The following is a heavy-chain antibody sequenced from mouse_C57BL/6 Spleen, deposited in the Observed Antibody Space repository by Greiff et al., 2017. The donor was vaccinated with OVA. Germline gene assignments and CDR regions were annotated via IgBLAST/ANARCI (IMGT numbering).Heavy chain of an antibody. V-gene: IGHV1-55*01. CDR2: IYPGSGST. Sequence: VQLQQSGAELVKPGASVKMSCKASGYTFTSYWITWVKQRPGQGLEWIGAIYPGSGSTNYNEKFKSKATLTVDTSSSTSYMQISSLTSEDSAVYYYAINYDSSYAAWFAYWGQGTLVTVSA. CDR1: GYTFTSYW. CDR3: AINYDSSYAAWFAY. D-gene: IGHD1-1*01. J-gene: IGHJ3*01.